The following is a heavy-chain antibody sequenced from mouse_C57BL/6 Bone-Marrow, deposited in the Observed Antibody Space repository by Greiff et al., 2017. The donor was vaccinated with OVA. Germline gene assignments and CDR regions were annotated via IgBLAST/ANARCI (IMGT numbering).Heavy chain of an antibody. CDR3: ARGYYGSSYPWFAY. J-gene: IGHJ3*01. D-gene: IGHD1-1*01. Sequence: VQLQQSGPELVKPGASVKISCKASGYSFTSYYIHWVEQRPGQGLEWIGWIYPGSGNTKYNEKFKGKATLTADTSSSTAYMQLSSLTSEDSAVYYCARGYYGSSYPWFAYWGQGTLVTVSA. CDR1: GYSFTSYY. CDR2: IYPGSGNT. V-gene: IGHV1-66*01.